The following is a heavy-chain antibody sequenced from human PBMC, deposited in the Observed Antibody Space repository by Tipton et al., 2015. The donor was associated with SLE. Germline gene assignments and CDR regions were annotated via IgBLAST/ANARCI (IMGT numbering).Heavy chain of an antibody. D-gene: IGHD3-10*01. CDR2: IDSDGSIT. CDR3: ARIHYYGSGSRDY. Sequence: SCAASGFTFSRYWMHWVRQAPGKGLMWVSRIDSDGSITNYADSVKGRFTISRDNAKDTLYLQMNSLRAEDTAVYYCARIHYYGSGSRDYWGQGTLVTVSS. V-gene: IGHV3-74*01. J-gene: IGHJ4*02. CDR1: GFTFSRYW.